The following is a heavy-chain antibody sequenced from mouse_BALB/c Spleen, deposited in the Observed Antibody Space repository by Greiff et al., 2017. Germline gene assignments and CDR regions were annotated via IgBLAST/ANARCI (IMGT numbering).Heavy chain of an antibody. Sequence: QVQLKESGPGLVAPSQSLSITCTVSGFSLTSYGVHWVRQPPGKGLEWLGVIWAGGSTNYNSALMSRLSISKDNSKSQVFLKMNSLQTDDTAMYYCARESPYGQEFAYWGQGTLVTVSA. D-gene: IGHD1-1*02. CDR1: GFSLTSYG. CDR2: IWAGGST. CDR3: ARESPYGQEFAY. V-gene: IGHV2-9*02. J-gene: IGHJ3*01.